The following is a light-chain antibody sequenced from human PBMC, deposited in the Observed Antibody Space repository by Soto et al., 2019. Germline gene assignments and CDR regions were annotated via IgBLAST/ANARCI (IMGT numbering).Light chain of an antibody. Sequence: QSVLTQPASVSVSPGQSITISCTGTSSDVGGYDYVSWYQQHPDKAPKLIIYEVTDRPSGVSSRFSGSKSGNTASLTISGLQAEDEADYYCSSLTSGSTRVFGTGTKVTVL. CDR3: SSLTSGSTRV. CDR2: EVT. V-gene: IGLV2-14*01. CDR1: SSDVGGYDY. J-gene: IGLJ1*01.